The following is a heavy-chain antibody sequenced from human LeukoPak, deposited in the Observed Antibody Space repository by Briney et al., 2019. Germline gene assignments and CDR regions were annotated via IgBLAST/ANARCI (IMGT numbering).Heavy chain of an antibody. Sequence: TSSETLSLTCAVYGASFSTNYWSWVRQPPEKGLEWIWEINHSGTITYNPSLKSRLTISGDTSKNQLYLQLSSVSGEDTAVYYCARYCGSENYCVSYWGQGALVTVSS. D-gene: IGHD3-10*01. V-gene: IGHV4-34*01. J-gene: IGHJ4*01. CDR3: ARYCGSENYCVSY. CDR1: GASFSTNY. CDR2: INHSGTI.